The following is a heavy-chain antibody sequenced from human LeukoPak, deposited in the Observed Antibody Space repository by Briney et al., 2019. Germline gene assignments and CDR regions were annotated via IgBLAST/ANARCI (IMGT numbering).Heavy chain of an antibody. V-gene: IGHV3-23*01. CDR1: GFTFSSYA. D-gene: IGHD6-19*01. Sequence: GGSLRLSCAASGFTFSSYAMSWVRQAPGKGLEWVSGISGSDGSTNYADSVKGRFTISRENSKNTLYLQMNSLRAEDTAVYYCARYASGGPYFDYWGQGTLVTVSS. J-gene: IGHJ4*02. CDR3: ARYASGGPYFDY. CDR2: ISGSDGST.